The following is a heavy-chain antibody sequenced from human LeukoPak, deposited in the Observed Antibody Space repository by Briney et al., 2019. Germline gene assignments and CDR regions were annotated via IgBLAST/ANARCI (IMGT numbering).Heavy chain of an antibody. J-gene: IGHJ4*02. D-gene: IGHD3-16*01. CDR1: GGSFSGYY. Sequence: SETLSLTCAVYGGSFSGYYWSWIRQPPGKGLEWIGEINHSGSTNYNPSLKSRVTISVDTSKNQFSLNLSSVTAADTAVYYCARHRRLIFDYWGQGTLVTVSS. V-gene: IGHV4-34*01. CDR3: ARHRRLIFDY. CDR2: INHSGST.